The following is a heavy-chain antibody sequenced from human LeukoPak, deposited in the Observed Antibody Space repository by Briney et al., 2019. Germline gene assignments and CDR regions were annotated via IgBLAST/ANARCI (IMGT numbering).Heavy chain of an antibody. CDR3: AVLGYGSGSYFDY. CDR2: IDLSDSYT. V-gene: IGHV5-10-1*01. D-gene: IGHD3-10*01. CDR1: GYSFTSFW. Sequence: GESLKTSWKGSGYSFTSFWISWVRQLPGKGLEWMGRIDLSDSYTNYSPSFQGHVTISADKSISTAYLQWSSLKASDTAMYYCAVLGYGSGSYFDYWGQGTLVTVSS. J-gene: IGHJ4*02.